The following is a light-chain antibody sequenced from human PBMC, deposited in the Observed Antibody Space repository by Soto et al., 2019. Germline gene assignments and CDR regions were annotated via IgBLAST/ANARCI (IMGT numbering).Light chain of an antibody. J-gene: IGLJ1*01. CDR3: SSYTASASYV. Sequence: QSALTQPASVSGSPGQSITISCTGTSSDIGTYNFVSWYQQHPGKAPKLMTYDVSNRPSGVSNRFSGSKSGNTASLTISGLQAEDEADYYCSSYTASASYVFGTGTKPTVL. V-gene: IGLV2-14*03. CDR2: DVS. CDR1: SSDIGTYNF.